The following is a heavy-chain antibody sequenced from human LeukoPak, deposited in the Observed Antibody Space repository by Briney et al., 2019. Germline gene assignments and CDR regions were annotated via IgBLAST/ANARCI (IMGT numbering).Heavy chain of an antibody. CDR3: ARGAGMDV. CDR1: GGTFSSYG. Sequence: GSSVKVSCKTSGGTFSSYGISWVRQAPGQGLEWMGRIIPIHGIANYAQKFQGRVTITADKSTSTAYMELSSLRSEDTAVYYCARGAGMDVWGQGTTVTVSS. CDR2: IIPIHGIA. V-gene: IGHV1-69*04. J-gene: IGHJ6*02.